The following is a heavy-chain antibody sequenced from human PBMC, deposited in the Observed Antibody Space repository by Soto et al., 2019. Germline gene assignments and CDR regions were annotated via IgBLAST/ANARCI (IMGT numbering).Heavy chain of an antibody. CDR3: AKGAVNYYDSSGYYALFDY. Sequence: HPGGSLRLSCAASGFTFSSYAIIFCGHSPFKWREWVSAISGSGGSTYYADSVKGRFTISRDNSKNTLYLQMNSLRAEDTAVYYCAKGAVNYYDSSGYYALFDYWGQGTLVTVSS. J-gene: IGHJ4*02. CDR1: GFTFSSYA. V-gene: IGHV3-23*01. D-gene: IGHD3-22*01. CDR2: ISGSGGST.